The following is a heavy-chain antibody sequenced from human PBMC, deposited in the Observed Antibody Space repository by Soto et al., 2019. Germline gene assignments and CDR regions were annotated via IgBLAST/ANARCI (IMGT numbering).Heavy chain of an antibody. CDR3: ATNSYGYVSTYYFDY. J-gene: IGHJ4*02. D-gene: IGHD5-18*01. Sequence: PGGSLRLSCAASGFTFSSYAMSWVRQAPGKGLEWVSAISGSGGSTYYAESVKGRFTISRDNSKNKLHLQMNSLIAEDTAVYYCATNSYGYVSTYYFDYWGQGTLVTVSS. CDR2: ISGSGGST. V-gene: IGHV3-23*01. CDR1: GFTFSSYA.